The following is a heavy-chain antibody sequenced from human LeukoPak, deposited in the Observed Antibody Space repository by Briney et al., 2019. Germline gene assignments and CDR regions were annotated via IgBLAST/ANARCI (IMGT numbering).Heavy chain of an antibody. CDR3: ARGEMYYDILTGYYRGWFDP. CDR1: GGSFSGYY. V-gene: IGHV4-34*01. CDR2: INHSGST. J-gene: IGHJ5*02. D-gene: IGHD3-9*01. Sequence: PSETLSLTCAVYGGSFSGYYWSWIRQPPGKGLEWIGEINHSGSTNYNPSPTSRVTISVDTSKIQFSLKLSSVTAADTAVYYCARGEMYYDILTGYYRGWFDPWGQGTLVTVSS.